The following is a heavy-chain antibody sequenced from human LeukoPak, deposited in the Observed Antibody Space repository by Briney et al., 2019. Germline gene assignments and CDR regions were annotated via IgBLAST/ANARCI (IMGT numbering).Heavy chain of an antibody. CDR1: GGSISSYY. J-gene: IGHJ4*02. D-gene: IGHD4-17*01. Sequence: SETLSLTCTVSGGSISSYYWSWIRQPPGKGLEWIGYIFYSGSTNYNPSLKSRVAISVDASKKQFSLKLSSVTAADTAVYYCARWTDGDFNFDYWGQGTLVTVSS. V-gene: IGHV4-59*12. CDR2: IFYSGST. CDR3: ARWTDGDFNFDY.